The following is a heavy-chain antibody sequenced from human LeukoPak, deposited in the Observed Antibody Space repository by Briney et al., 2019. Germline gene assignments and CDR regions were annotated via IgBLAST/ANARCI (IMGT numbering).Heavy chain of an antibody. CDR2: IYYSGST. D-gene: IGHD2-15*01. Sequence: SETLSLTCTVSGGSISSSSYYWGWIRQPPGKGLEWIGYIYYSGSTNYNPSLKGRVTISVDTSKNQFSLKLSSVTAADTAVYYCAAQYCSGGSCHWGPDAFDIWGQGTMVTVSS. J-gene: IGHJ3*02. CDR3: AAQYCSGGSCHWGPDAFDI. V-gene: IGHV4-61*05. CDR1: GGSISSSSYY.